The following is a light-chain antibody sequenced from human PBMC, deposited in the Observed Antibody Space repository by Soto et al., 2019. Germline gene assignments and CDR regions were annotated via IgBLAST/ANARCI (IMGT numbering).Light chain of an antibody. CDR1: QSISSY. CDR2: AAS. J-gene: IGKJ4*01. V-gene: IGKV1-39*01. Sequence: DIQMTQSPSSLSASVGDRVTITCRASQSISSYLNWYQQKPGKAPKLLIYAASSLQSGVPSRFSGSGSGTDFTLTISSLQPEDFATYYCQQSYSTPLPFGGGTKVRSN. CDR3: QQSYSTPLP.